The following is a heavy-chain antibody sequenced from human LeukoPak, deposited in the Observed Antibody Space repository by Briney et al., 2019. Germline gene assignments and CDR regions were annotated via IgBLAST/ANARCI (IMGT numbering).Heavy chain of an antibody. J-gene: IGHJ4*02. D-gene: IGHD5-18*01. Sequence: PSETLSLTCTVSGGSISSYYWSWIRQPPGKGLEWIGYIYYSGSTNYNPSLKSRVTISVDTSKNQFSLKLSSVTAADTAVYYCARDSPVDTAMVNWGQGTLVTVSS. V-gene: IGHV4-59*01. CDR1: GGSISSYY. CDR3: ARDSPVDTAMVN. CDR2: IYYSGST.